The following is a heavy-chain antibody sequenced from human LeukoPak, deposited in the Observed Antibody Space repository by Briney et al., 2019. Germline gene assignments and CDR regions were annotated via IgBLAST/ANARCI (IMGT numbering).Heavy chain of an antibody. CDR2: IYYSGST. J-gene: IGHJ5*02. CDR1: GGSISSSSYY. D-gene: IGHD4-11*01. Sequence: SETLSLTCTVSGGSISSSSYYWGWIRQPPGKGLEWIGSIYYSGSTYYNPSLKSRVTISVDTSKNQFSLKLSSVTAADTAVYYCARGIPMYSNWNWFDPWGQGTLVTVSS. CDR3: ARGIPMYSNWNWFDP. V-gene: IGHV4-39*01.